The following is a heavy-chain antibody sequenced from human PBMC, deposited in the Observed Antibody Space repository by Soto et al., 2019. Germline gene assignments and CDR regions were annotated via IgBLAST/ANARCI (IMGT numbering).Heavy chain of an antibody. CDR2: INPNSGGT. J-gene: IGHJ6*02. V-gene: IGHV1-2*04. Sequence: GASVKVSCNASGYTFTGYYMHWVRQAPGQGLEWMGWINPNSGGTNYAQKFQGWVTMTRDTSISTAYMELSRLRSDDTAVYYCVRGGYSGYDLGYYYYGMDVWGQGTTVTVSS. CDR3: VRGGYSGYDLGYYYYGMDV. CDR1: GYTFTGYY. D-gene: IGHD5-12*01.